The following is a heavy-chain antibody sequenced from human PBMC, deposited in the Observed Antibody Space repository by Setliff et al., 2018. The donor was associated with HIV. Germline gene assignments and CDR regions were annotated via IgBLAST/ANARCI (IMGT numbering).Heavy chain of an antibody. CDR2: INHSGST. CDR3: ARGTAYYNFWSGYSQDYYYYMNV. CDR1: GGSFSGYY. Sequence: SETLSLTCAVYGGSFSGYYWSWIRQSPGKGLEWIGEINHSGSTKYNPSLKSRVTISVDTSKNQFSLKLSSVTAADTAVYYCARGTAYYNFWSGYSQDYYYYMNVWGKGTTVTSP. J-gene: IGHJ6*03. V-gene: IGHV4-34*01. D-gene: IGHD3-3*01.